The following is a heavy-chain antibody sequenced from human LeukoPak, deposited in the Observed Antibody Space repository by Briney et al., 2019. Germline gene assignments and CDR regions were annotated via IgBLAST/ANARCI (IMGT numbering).Heavy chain of an antibody. Sequence: ASVKVSCKASGYTFTGYHMLWVRQAPGQGLEWMGWINPNTGGTKYAQKFQGRVTTTRDTSISTAYMELSRLTSDDTAVYYCARRPYGSGSRRWFDPWGQGTLVTVSS. D-gene: IGHD3-10*01. J-gene: IGHJ5*02. CDR1: GYTFTGYH. CDR3: ARRPYGSGSRRWFDP. CDR2: INPNTGGT. V-gene: IGHV1-2*02.